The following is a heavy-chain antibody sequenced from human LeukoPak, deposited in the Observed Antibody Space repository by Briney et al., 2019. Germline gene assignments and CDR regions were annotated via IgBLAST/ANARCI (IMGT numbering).Heavy chain of an antibody. Sequence: GGSLRLSCAASGFTFSSYAMSWVRQAPGKGLEWVSAISGSGGSTYYADSVKGRFTISRDNSKNTLYLQMNSLRAEDTAVYYCAKRRGLELLYYYYMDVWGTGTTVTVSS. D-gene: IGHD1-7*01. CDR1: GFTFSSYA. V-gene: IGHV3-23*01. CDR2: ISGSGGST. CDR3: AKRRGLELLYYYYMDV. J-gene: IGHJ6*03.